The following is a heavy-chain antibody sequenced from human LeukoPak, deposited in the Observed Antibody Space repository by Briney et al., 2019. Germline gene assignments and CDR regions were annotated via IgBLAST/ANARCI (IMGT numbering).Heavy chain of an antibody. D-gene: IGHD3-10*01. CDR2: IYSGGST. J-gene: IGHJ4*02. Sequence: GGSLRLSCAASGFTFSSYAMSWVRQAPGKGLEWVSVIYSGGSTYYADSVKGRFTISRDNSKNTLYLQMNSLRAEDTAVYYCARGAGSYSWDYWGQGTLVTVSS. CDR3: ARGAGSYSWDY. CDR1: GFTFSSYA. V-gene: IGHV3-66*01.